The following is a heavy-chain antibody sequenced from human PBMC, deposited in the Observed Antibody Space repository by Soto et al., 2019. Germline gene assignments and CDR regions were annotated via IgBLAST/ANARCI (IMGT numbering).Heavy chain of an antibody. CDR2: IYRSGST. J-gene: IGHJ5*02. D-gene: IGHD3-10*01. Sequence: QVQLQESGPGLVKPSGTLSLTCAVSGGSISSSNWWSWVRQPPGKGLEWIGEIYRSGSTNYNPSLRSRVTISVDKSKNQFSLKLRSVTAADTAVYYCARVGIIMVRGVLDWFDPWGQGTLVTVSS. V-gene: IGHV4-4*02. CDR3: ARVGIIMVRGVLDWFDP. CDR1: GGSISSSNW.